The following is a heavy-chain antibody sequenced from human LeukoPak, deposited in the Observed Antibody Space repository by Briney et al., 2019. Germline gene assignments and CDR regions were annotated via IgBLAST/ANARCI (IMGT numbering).Heavy chain of an antibody. CDR3: ARGLSGLFDY. CDR1: GGSFSGYY. D-gene: IGHD6-19*01. Sequence: KPSETLSLTCAVYGGSFSGYYWSWIRQPPGKGLEWIGEINHSGSTNYNPSLKSRVTISVDTSKNQFSLKLSSVTAADTAVYYCARGLSGLFDYWGQGTLVTVSS. V-gene: IGHV4-34*01. CDR2: INHSGST. J-gene: IGHJ4*02.